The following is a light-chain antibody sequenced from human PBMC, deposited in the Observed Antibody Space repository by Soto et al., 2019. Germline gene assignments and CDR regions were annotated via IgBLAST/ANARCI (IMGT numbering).Light chain of an antibody. CDR2: GAS. V-gene: IGKV3-15*01. J-gene: IGKJ1*01. Sequence: DIVLTQSPDTLSLSPGESATLSCRASQSLGRYLAWYQQKPGQAPRLLIYGASTRATGIPARFSGSGSGTEFTLTISSLQSEDFAVYYCQQYNNWPQTFGQGTKVDI. CDR3: QQYNNWPQT. CDR1: QSLGRY.